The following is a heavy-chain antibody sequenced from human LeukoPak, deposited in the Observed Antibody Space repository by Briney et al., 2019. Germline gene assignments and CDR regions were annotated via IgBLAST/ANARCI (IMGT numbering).Heavy chain of an antibody. D-gene: IGHD1-1*01. J-gene: IGHJ3*02. CDR3: ARDSVQRDAFDI. CDR1: GGTFSSYA. Sequence: GASVKVSCKASGGTFSSYAISWVRQAPGQGLEWMGGIIPIFGTANYAQKFQGRATITADESTSTAYMELSSLRSEDTAVYYCARDSVQRDAFDIWGQGTVVTVSS. V-gene: IGHV1-69*13. CDR2: IIPIFGTA.